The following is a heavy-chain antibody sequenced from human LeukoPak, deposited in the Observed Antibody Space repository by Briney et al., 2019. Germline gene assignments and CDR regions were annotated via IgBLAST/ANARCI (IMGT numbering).Heavy chain of an antibody. Sequence: SQTLSLTCTVSGGSISSGSYYWSWIRQPAGMGLEWIGRIYTSGSTNYNPSLKSRVTISVDTSKNQFSLKLSSVTAADTAVYYCARAVGTIFGVVSYYYYYMDVWGKGTTVTVSS. CDR1: GGSISSGSYY. CDR3: ARAVGTIFGVVSYYYYYMDV. V-gene: IGHV4-61*02. D-gene: IGHD3-3*01. J-gene: IGHJ6*03. CDR2: IYTSGST.